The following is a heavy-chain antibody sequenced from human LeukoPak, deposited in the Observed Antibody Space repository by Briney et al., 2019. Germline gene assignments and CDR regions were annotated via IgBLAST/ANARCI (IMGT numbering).Heavy chain of an antibody. D-gene: IGHD4-17*01. Sequence: PSETLSLTCTVSGGSISSGLYWGWIRQSPGRRLEWIASVSSGGTTYYNPSLKSRVSISVDTSNNQFSLKLNSVAAAGTAVYYCARHDSYGSSNWFDPWGQGTLVTVSS. CDR2: VSSGGTT. J-gene: IGHJ5*02. CDR1: GGSISSGLY. CDR3: ARHDSYGSSNWFDP. V-gene: IGHV4-39*01.